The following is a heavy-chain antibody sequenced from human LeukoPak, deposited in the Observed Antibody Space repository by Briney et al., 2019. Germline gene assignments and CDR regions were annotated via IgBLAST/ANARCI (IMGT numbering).Heavy chain of an antibody. J-gene: IGHJ6*03. CDR2: ITSASSYM. Sequence: GGSLRLSCAASGFTFSTYNMNWVRQAPGKGLEWVSSITSASSYMYYADSVKGRFTISRDNAQNSLYLHMGSLRAEDTAVYYCARDPYSGGYGDDYYYYMDVWGKGTTVTISS. V-gene: IGHV3-21*01. D-gene: IGHD1-26*01. CDR3: ARDPYSGGYGDDYYYYMDV. CDR1: GFTFSTYN.